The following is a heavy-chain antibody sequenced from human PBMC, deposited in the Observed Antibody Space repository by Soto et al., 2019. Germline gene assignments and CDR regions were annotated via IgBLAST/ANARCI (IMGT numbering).Heavy chain of an antibody. J-gene: IGHJ4*02. D-gene: IGHD3-9*01. CDR1: GASLSSGEHY. CDR2: IYNGGNA. CDR3: ARLKTYDILNKSDY. V-gene: IGHV4-30-4*01. Sequence: SETLSLTCSVSGASLSSGEHYWNWIRQPPGKGLEWIGYIYNGGNAYYNPSLKSRVTISLDKSKNQFSLKLSSVNAADTAVYYCARLKTYDILNKSDYWGQGSLVTVSS.